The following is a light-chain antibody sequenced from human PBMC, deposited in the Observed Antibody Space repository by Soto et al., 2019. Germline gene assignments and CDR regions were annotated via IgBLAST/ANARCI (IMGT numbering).Light chain of an antibody. V-gene: IGLV2-8*01. Sequence: QSALTQPLSASGYPGQSVTISCTGTSSDVGGYNYVSWYQQHPGKAPKLMIYEVTKRPSGVPDRFSGSKSGNTASLTVSGLLAEDEADYYCASYAGSNKVFGTGTKVTVL. J-gene: IGLJ1*01. CDR3: ASYAGSNKV. CDR1: SSDVGGYNY. CDR2: EVT.